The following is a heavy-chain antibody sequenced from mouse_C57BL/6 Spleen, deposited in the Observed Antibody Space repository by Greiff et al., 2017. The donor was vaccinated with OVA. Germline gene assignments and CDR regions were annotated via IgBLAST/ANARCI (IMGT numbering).Heavy chain of an antibody. J-gene: IGHJ2*01. CDR3: ARDGEDYYFDY. V-gene: IGHV1-80*01. Sequence: QVQLQQSGAELVKPGASVKISCKASGYAFSSYWMNWVKQRPGKGLEWIGQIYPGDGDTNYNGKFKGKATLTADKSSSTAYMQLSSLTSEDSAVYFCARDGEDYYFDYWGQGTTLTVSS. CDR2: IYPGDGDT. CDR1: GYAFSSYW.